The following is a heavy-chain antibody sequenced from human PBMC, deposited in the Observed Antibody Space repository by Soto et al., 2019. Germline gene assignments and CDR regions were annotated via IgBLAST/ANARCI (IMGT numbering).Heavy chain of an antibody. D-gene: IGHD3-9*01. CDR2: ISVTGENS. J-gene: IGHJ5*02. CDR3: AKKHADWPSNWLDA. V-gene: IGHV3-23*01. CDR1: QFTFNVYG. Sequence: TGGSLRLSCTASQFTFNVYGMSWVRQAPGKGLEWVSSISVTGENSLYADSVRGRFTMSRDNSKGVLYLQMNSLRVDDTAMYYCAKKHADWPSNWLDAWGQGALVTVSS.